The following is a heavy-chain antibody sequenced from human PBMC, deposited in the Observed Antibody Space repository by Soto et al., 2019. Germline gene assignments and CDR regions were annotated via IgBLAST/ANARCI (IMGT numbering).Heavy chain of an antibody. V-gene: IGHV4-59*01. CDR1: GGSISSYY. CDR3: ARDATTEEAELHAFDI. D-gene: IGHD1-7*01. Sequence: SETLSLTCTVSGGSISSYYWSWIRQPPGKGLEWIGYIYYSGSTNYNPSLKSRVTISVDTSKNQFSLKLSSVTAADTAVYYCARDATTEEAELHAFDIWGQGTMVTVSS. CDR2: IYYSGST. J-gene: IGHJ3*02.